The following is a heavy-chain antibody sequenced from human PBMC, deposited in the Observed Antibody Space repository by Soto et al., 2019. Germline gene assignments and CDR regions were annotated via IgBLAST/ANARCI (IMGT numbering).Heavy chain of an antibody. Sequence: SETLSLTCTVSGGSISSGGYYWSWIRQHPGEGLEWIGYIYYSGSTYYNPSLKSRVTISVDTSKNQFSLKLSSVTAADTAVYYCARADCSSTSCYVAGDYYYYYMDVWGKGTTVTVSS. J-gene: IGHJ6*03. CDR1: GGSISSGGYY. D-gene: IGHD2-2*01. CDR3: ARADCSSTSCYVAGDYYYYYMDV. CDR2: IYYSGST. V-gene: IGHV4-31*03.